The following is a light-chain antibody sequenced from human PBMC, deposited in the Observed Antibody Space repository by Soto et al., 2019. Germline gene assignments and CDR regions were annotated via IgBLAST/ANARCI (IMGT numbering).Light chain of an antibody. Sequence: QSALTQPASVSGSPGQSITISCTGTSSDVGGYKYVSWYQQHPGKAPKVMIYEVSNRPSGVSNRFSGSKSGNTASLTISGLPAEEEADYYCSSYTSSSTVVFGGGTQLTVL. V-gene: IGLV2-14*01. J-gene: IGLJ2*01. CDR2: EVS. CDR1: SSDVGGYKY. CDR3: SSYTSSSTVV.